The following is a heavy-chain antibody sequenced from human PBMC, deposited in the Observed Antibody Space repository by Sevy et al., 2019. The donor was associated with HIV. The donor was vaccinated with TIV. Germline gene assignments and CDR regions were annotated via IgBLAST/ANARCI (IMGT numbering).Heavy chain of an antibody. D-gene: IGHD3-10*01. CDR2: ISGSGSST. V-gene: IGHV3-23*01. J-gene: IGHJ4*02. CDR1: GSTFSTYA. CDR3: AKDRVSGTYYSGDFDY. Sequence: GGSLRLSCAASGSTFSTYAMTWVRQAPGGGLEWVSVISGSGSSTYYEDSVKGRFTISRDNSKNTLFLQMNSLRADDTAVYYCAKDRVSGTYYSGDFDYWGQGTLVTVSS.